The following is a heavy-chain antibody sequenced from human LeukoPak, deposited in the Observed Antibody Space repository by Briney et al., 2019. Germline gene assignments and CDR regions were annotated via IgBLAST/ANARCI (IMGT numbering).Heavy chain of an antibody. CDR1: GFTFSSYG. CDR3: AKPHYEYYFDY. J-gene: IGHJ4*02. D-gene: IGHD4-17*01. CDR2: ISYDGSNK. V-gene: IGHV3-30*18. Sequence: PGRSLRLSCAASGFTFSSYGMPWVRQAPGKGLEWVAVISYDGSNKYYADSVKGRFTISRDNSKNTLYLQMNSLRAEDTAVYYCAKPHYEYYFDYWGQGILVTVSS.